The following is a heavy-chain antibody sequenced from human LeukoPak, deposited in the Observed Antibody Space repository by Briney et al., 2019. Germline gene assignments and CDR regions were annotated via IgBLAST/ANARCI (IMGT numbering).Heavy chain of an antibody. Sequence: KPSETLSLTCTVSGGSISNYFWSWIRQPAGRGLEWIGRVYSSGGTDYNPSLKSRVTMSADTSKGQFSLKLSSVTAADTAVYYCVRGGEYTSGYYSDVFDVWGQGTVVTVSS. J-gene: IGHJ3*01. CDR1: GGSISNYF. CDR3: VRGGEYTSGYYSDVFDV. D-gene: IGHD6-19*01. V-gene: IGHV4-4*07. CDR2: VYSSGGT.